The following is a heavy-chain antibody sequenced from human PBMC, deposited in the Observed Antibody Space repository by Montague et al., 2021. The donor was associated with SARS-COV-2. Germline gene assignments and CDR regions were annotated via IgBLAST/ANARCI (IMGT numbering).Heavy chain of an antibody. D-gene: IGHD3-3*01. CDR1: GGSISSYY. J-gene: IGHJ3*01. CDR3: ARDQPAKISFKGAFDF. Sequence: SETLSLTCTVSGGSISSYYWNWIRETPGKGLEWIGYIYYSGTTNYNPSLKSRVTISLDTPKNQFSLNLNSVTAADTAIYYCARDQPAKISFKGAFDFWGQGTMVTVSS. V-gene: IGHV4-59*01. CDR2: IYYSGTT.